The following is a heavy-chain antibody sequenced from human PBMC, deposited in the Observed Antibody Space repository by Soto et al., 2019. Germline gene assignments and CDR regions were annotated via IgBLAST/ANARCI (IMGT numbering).Heavy chain of an antibody. CDR2: INHSGST. Sequence: SETLSLTCAVYGGSFSGYYWSWIRQPPGKGLEWIGEINHSGSTNYNPSLKSRVTISVDTSKNQFSLKLSSVTAADTAVYYCARGRSLIVVVPAAMRNYYYMDVWGKGTTVTVSS. D-gene: IGHD2-2*01. CDR1: GGSFSGYY. J-gene: IGHJ6*03. V-gene: IGHV4-34*01. CDR3: ARGRSLIVVVPAAMRNYYYMDV.